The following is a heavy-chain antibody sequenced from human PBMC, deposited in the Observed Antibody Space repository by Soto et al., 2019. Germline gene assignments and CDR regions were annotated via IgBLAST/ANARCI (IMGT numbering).Heavy chain of an antibody. J-gene: IGHJ6*02. CDR3: AKVTKRAAAGRYEYYKYGMDV. CDR1: GFAFSTYA. CDR2: ISGSGGSS. D-gene: IGHD6-13*01. Sequence: EVQLLESGGALEHPGGFLRLSCAASGFAFSTYAMTWVRQAPGKGLEWVSVISGSGGSSYYAASVKGRFTISRDNSKNTVYLQMNGLRAEDTALYFCAKVTKRAAAGRYEYYKYGMDVWGQGTTVTVSS. V-gene: IGHV3-23*01.